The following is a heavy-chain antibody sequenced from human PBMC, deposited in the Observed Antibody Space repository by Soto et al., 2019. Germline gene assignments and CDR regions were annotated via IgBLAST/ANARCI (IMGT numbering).Heavy chain of an antibody. Sequence: TLSLTCAISGYSVSSNSAAWNWIRESPSRGLEWLGRTYYSSKWYNDYAVSVESRITINPDTSKNQFSLQLNSVTPEDTAVYYCARSRVAEVVVRGVIIRLASDYYYYGMDVWGQGTTVTVSS. CDR1: GYSVSSNSAA. J-gene: IGHJ6*02. CDR2: TYYSSKWYN. V-gene: IGHV6-1*01. CDR3: ARSRVAEVVVRGVIIRLASDYYYYGMDV. D-gene: IGHD3-10*01.